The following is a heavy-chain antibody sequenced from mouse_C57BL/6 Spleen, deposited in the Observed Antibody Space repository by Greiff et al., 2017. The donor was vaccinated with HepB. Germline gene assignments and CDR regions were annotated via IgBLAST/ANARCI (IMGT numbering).Heavy chain of an antibody. CDR2: IDPETGGT. J-gene: IGHJ2*01. Sequence: QVHVKQSGAELVRPGASVTLSCKASGYTFTDYEMHWVKQTPVHGLEWIGAIDPETGGTAYNQKFKGKAILTADKSSSTAYMELRSLTSEDSAVYYCTRIITTVVVFDYWGQGTTLTVSS. CDR1: GYTFTDYE. V-gene: IGHV1-15*01. D-gene: IGHD1-1*01. CDR3: TRIITTVVVFDY.